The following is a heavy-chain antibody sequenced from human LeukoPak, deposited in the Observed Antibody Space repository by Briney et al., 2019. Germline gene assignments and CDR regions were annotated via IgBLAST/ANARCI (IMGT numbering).Heavy chain of an antibody. J-gene: IGHJ5*02. CDR3: ARSNGSGWPNWFDP. D-gene: IGHD6-19*01. CDR2: IYYSGST. Sequence: PSETLPLTCTVSGGSISSSSYYWGWIRQPPGKGLEWIGSIYYSGSTYYNPSLKSRVTISVDTSKNQFSLKLSSVTAADTAVYYCARSNGSGWPNWFDPWGQGTLVTASS. CDR1: GGSISSSSYY. V-gene: IGHV4-39*07.